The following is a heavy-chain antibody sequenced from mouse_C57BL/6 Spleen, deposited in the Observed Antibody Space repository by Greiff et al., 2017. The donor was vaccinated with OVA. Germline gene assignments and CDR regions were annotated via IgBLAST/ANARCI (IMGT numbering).Heavy chain of an antibody. CDR2: ISYSGST. J-gene: IGHJ3*01. D-gene: IGHD2-1*01. V-gene: IGHV3-1*01. CDR1: GYSITSGYD. CDR3: ARGTIYYGNPWFAY. Sequence: EVQGVESGPGMVKPSQSLSLTCTVTGYSITSGYDWHWIRHFPGNKLEWMGYISYSGSTNYNPSLKSRISITHDTSKNHFFLKLNSVTTEDTATYYCARGTIYYGNPWFAYWGQGTLVTVSA.